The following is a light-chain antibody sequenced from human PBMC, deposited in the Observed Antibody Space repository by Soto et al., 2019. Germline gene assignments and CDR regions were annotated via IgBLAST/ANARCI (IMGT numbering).Light chain of an antibody. CDR3: QSYDSSLSGYV. V-gene: IGLV2-11*01. Sequence: QSALTQPRSVSGSPGQSVAISCTGTSSNFVGDKYVAWYQKHPGKAPRLVIFDVNKRPSGVPDRFSGSKSGTSASLAITGLQAEDEADYYCQSYDSSLSGYVFGTGTKVTVL. CDR1: SSNFVGDKY. J-gene: IGLJ1*01. CDR2: DVN.